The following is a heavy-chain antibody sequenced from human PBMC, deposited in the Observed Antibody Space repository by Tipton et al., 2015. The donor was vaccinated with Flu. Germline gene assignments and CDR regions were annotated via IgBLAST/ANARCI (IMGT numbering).Heavy chain of an antibody. CDR3: ARLYYYDSSGYYYGGWFDP. D-gene: IGHD3-22*01. CDR1: GGSISSYY. V-gene: IGHV4-59*01. Sequence: TLSLTCTVSGGSISSYYWSWIRQPPGKGLEWIGYIYYSGSTNYNPSLKSRVTISVDTSKNQFSLKPSSVTAADTAVYYCARLYYYDSSGYYYGGWFDPWGQGTLVTVSS. J-gene: IGHJ5*02. CDR2: IYYSGST.